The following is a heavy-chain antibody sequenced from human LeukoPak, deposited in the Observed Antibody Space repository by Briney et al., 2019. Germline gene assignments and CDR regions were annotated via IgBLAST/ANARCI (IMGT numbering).Heavy chain of an antibody. CDR3: ARGGVRYFDWGQLDY. V-gene: IGHV4-59*01. CDR1: GGSISSYY. CDR2: IYYSGST. D-gene: IGHD3-9*01. J-gene: IGHJ4*02. Sequence: SETLSLTCTVSGGSISSYYWSWIRQPPGKGLEWIGYIYYSGSTNYNPSLKSRVTISLDTSKNQFSLKLNSVTAADTAVYYCARGGVRYFDWGQLDYWGQGTLVTVSS.